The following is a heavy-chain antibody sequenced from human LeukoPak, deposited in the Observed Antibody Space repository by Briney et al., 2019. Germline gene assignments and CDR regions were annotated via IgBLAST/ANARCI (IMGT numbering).Heavy chain of an antibody. V-gene: IGHV3-23*01. CDR1: GFTFSSYA. D-gene: IGHD6-13*01. Sequence: GGSLRLSCAASGFTFSSYAMTWVRQARGKGLEWVSAISGSGADTHYADSAKGRFNISRDNSKNTVYLQMHSLRADDTAVYYCAFARAGIEAAGFDHWGQGTLVTVSS. J-gene: IGHJ4*02. CDR3: AFARAGIEAAGFDH. CDR2: ISGSGADT.